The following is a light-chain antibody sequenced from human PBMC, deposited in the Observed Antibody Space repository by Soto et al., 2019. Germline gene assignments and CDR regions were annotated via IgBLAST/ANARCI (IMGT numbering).Light chain of an antibody. CDR3: QQYNNWPPWT. CDR2: GAS. J-gene: IGKJ1*01. CDR1: QSVSSN. Sequence: IVLTQSPATPSLYPGARATLPCRASQSVSSNLAWYQQRPGQAPRLLIYGASTRATGIPARFSGSGSGTEFTLTISSLQSEDFAVYYCQQYNNWPPWTFGHGTKVDIK. V-gene: IGKV3-15*01.